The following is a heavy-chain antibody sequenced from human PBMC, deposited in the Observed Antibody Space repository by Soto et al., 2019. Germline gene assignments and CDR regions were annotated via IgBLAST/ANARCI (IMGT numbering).Heavy chain of an antibody. J-gene: IGHJ4*02. CDR3: AKSSGDIVATGASA. V-gene: IGHV3-23*01. D-gene: IGHD5-12*01. Sequence: PGGSLRLSCAASGFTFSSYAMSWVRQAPGKGLEWVSAISGSGGSTYYADSVKGRFTISRDNSKNTLYLQMNSLRAEDTAVYYCAKSSGDIVATGASAWGQGTLVTVSS. CDR2: ISGSGGST. CDR1: GFTFSSYA.